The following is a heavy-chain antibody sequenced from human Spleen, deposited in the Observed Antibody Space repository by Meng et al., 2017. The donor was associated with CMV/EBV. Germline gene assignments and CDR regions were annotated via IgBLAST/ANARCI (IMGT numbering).Heavy chain of an antibody. CDR1: VFIFRTHD. J-gene: IGHJ4*02. V-gene: IGHV3-33*07. CDR2: IWYDGNNK. D-gene: IGHD3-10*01. CDR3: QKGVLWIGYHGFFDS. Sequence: SVFIFRTHDMWWARQAAGKGLGWAAIIWYDGNNKYFGDSVRGRINISRDNSKNTDFRQMNTLGGEDTAVLLYQKGVLWIGYHGFFDSWGQGTLVTVSS.